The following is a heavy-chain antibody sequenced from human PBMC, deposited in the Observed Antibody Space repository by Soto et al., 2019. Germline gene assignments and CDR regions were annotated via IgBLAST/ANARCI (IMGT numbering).Heavy chain of an antibody. CDR3: GRNLTSNAKFIDP. J-gene: IGHJ5*02. Sequence: SETLSLACSVSGDYIHVGGYYWTWIRQRPGKGLEWMGYIYYTGKTYYNPSLERRLTMSVDRSKNQFSLRLTSVTAADTAVYFCGRNLTSNAKFIDPWGQGTLVTVSS. CDR1: GDYIHVGGYY. D-gene: IGHD2-2*01. V-gene: IGHV4-30-4*01. CDR2: IYYTGKT.